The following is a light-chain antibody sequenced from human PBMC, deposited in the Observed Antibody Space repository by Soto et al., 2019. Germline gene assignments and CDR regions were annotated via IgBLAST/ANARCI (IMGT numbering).Light chain of an antibody. J-gene: IGKJ1*01. CDR2: AAS. CDR3: HQSYSTPTT. Sequence: DIQMTQSPSSLSASVGDRVTIPCRASQSISSYLNWYQQKPGKAPKLLIYAASSLQSGVTSRFSGSASGTDFTLTISSLQPEDFASDFCHQSYSTPTTSGQVTKVDIK. V-gene: IGKV1-39*01. CDR1: QSISSY.